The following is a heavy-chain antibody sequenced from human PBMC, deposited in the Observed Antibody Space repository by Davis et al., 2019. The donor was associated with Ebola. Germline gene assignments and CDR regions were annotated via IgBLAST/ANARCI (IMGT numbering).Heavy chain of an antibody. J-gene: IGHJ5*02. CDR3: ARAGVDTAMVTSWFDP. D-gene: IGHD5-18*01. V-gene: IGHV1-8*02. Sequence: ASVKVSCKASGYTFTSYGINWVRQATGQGLEWMGWMNPNSGNTGYAQKFQGRVTMTRDTSISTAYKELSSLRSEDTAVYYCARAGVDTAMVTSWFDPWGQGTLVTVSS. CDR1: GYTFTSYG. CDR2: MNPNSGNT.